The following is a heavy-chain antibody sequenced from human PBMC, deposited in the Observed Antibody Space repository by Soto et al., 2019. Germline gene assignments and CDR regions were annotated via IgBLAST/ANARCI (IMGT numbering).Heavy chain of an antibody. Sequence: QVQLVESGGGVVQPGRSLRLSCAASGFTFSSYAMHWVRQAPGKGLEWVAVISYDGSNKYYADSVKGRFTISRDNSKNTLYLQMNSLRAEDTAVYYCARGSSFHYYYGMDVWGQGTTVTVSS. J-gene: IGHJ6*02. D-gene: IGHD6-6*01. CDR3: ARGSSFHYYYGMDV. V-gene: IGHV3-30-3*01. CDR2: ISYDGSNK. CDR1: GFTFSSYA.